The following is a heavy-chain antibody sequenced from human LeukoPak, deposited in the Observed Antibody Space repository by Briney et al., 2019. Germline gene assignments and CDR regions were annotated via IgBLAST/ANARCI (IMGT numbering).Heavy chain of an antibody. Sequence: SETLSLTCAVYGGSFSGYYWSWIRQPPGKGLEWIGEINHSGSTNYNLSLKSRVTISVDTSKNQFSLKLSSVTAADTAVYYCARNQDTDFDYWGQGTLVTVSS. V-gene: IGHV4-34*01. J-gene: IGHJ4*02. CDR3: ARNQDTDFDY. CDR1: GGSFSGYY. CDR2: INHSGST.